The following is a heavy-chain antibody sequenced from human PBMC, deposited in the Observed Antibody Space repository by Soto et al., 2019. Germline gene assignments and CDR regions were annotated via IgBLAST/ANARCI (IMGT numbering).Heavy chain of an antibody. Sequence: GGALRLSCAASGFTFSDYYMSWIRQAPGKGLEWVSYISSSGSTIYYADSVKGRFTISRDNAKNSLYLQMNSLRAEDTAVYYCARRPDYGDYFDYWGQGTLVTVSS. D-gene: IGHD4-17*01. CDR2: ISSSGSTI. J-gene: IGHJ4*02. CDR3: ARRPDYGDYFDY. V-gene: IGHV3-11*01. CDR1: GFTFSDYY.